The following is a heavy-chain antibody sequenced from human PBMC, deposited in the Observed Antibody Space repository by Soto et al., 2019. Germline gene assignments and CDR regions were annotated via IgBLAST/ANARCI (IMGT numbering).Heavy chain of an antibody. CDR3: ARDRGYCSSTSCYRPRFDP. CDR2: ISAYNGNT. CDR1: GYTVTGYG. V-gene: IGHV1-18*04. D-gene: IGHD2-2*01. J-gene: IGHJ5*02. Sequence: SVKVSCRAYGYTVTGYGISSVRQAPGQGLEWMGWISAYNGNTNYAQKLQGRFTMTTDTSTSTAYMELRSLRSDDTAVYYCARDRGYCSSTSCYRPRFDPWGQATLLTASS.